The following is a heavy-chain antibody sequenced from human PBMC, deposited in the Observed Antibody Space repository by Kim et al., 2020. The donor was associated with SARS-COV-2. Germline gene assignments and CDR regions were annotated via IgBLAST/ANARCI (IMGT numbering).Heavy chain of an antibody. CDR3: AKDLDYGSGTYPWFNP. CDR2: ISGSGFSK. Sequence: GGSLRLSCAASGFIFRDYGINWVRQAPGKGLEWVSAISGSGFSKYYADSVKGRFTISRDNSKSTLYLQMDSLRVEDTALYYCAKDLDYGSGTYPWFNPWGQGTQVTVSS. V-gene: IGHV3-23*01. CDR1: GFIFRDYG. J-gene: IGHJ5*02. D-gene: IGHD3-10*01.